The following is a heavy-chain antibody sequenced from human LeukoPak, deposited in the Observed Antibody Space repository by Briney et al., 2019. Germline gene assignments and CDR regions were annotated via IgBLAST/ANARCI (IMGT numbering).Heavy chain of an antibody. D-gene: IGHD2-2*01. CDR2: INHSGST. Sequence: PSETLSLTCTVSGGSISSGDYYWSWIRQPPGKGLEWIGEINHSGSTNYNPSLKSRVTISVDTSKNQFSLKLSSVTAADTAVYYCARGRRRGVVVPAASNYFDYWGQGTLVTVSS. CDR1: GGSISSGDYY. J-gene: IGHJ4*02. CDR3: ARGRRRGVVVPAASNYFDY. V-gene: IGHV4-39*07.